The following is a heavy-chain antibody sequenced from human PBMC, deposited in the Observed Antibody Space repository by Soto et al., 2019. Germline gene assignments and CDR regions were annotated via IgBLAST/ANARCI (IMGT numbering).Heavy chain of an antibody. CDR2: INPSGGST. V-gene: IGHV1-46*01. CDR1: GYTFTSYY. Sequence: GASVKVSCKASGYTFTSYYMHWVRQAPGQGLEWMGIINPSGGSTSYAQKFQGRVTMTRDTSTSTVYMELSSLRSEDTAVYYCARDLGGRGPVLEWLSFDYLGECPLGTVS. D-gene: IGHD3-3*01. CDR3: ARDLGGRGPVLEWLSFDY. J-gene: IGHJ4*02.